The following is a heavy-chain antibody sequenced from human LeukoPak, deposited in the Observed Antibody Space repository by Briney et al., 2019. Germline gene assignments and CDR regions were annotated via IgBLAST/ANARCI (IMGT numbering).Heavy chain of an antibody. CDR1: GYTFTSYD. J-gene: IGHJ5*02. CDR3: ARGMYSSSWFDP. Sequence: ASVTVSCKASGYTFTSYDINWVRQATGQGLEWMGWMNPNSGNTGYAQKFQGRVTMTRNTSISTAYMELSSLRSEDTAVYYCARGMYSSSWFDPWGQGTLVTVSS. CDR2: MNPNSGNT. D-gene: IGHD6-13*01. V-gene: IGHV1-8*01.